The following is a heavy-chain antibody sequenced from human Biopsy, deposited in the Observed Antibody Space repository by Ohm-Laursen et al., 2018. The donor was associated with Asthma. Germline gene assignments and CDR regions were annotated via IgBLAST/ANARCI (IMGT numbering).Heavy chain of an antibody. J-gene: IGHJ6*02. CDR2: ISVYNGNT. CDR3: ARAVDYSHYYGIDV. Sequence: GASVISCKTSGYTFSSAGITWVRQAPGQGLEWMGWISVYNGNTKVAQKLQDRVTMITDTSTSTAYMELRSLRSDDTAVYFCARAVDYSHYYGIDVWGQGTTVTVS. D-gene: IGHD3-10*01. V-gene: IGHV1-18*01. CDR1: GYTFSSAG.